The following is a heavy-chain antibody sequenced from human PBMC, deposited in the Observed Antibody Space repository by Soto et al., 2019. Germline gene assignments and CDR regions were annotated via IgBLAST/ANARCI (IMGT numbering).Heavy chain of an antibody. V-gene: IGHV1-69*13. Sequence: SVKVSCKASGGTFSSYAISWVRQAPGQGLEWMGGIIPIFGTANYAQKFQGRVTITADESTSTAYMELSSLRSEDTAVYYCARPHSSGWYPFAYWGQGTLVTVSS. D-gene: IGHD6-19*01. J-gene: IGHJ4*02. CDR1: GGTFSSYA. CDR2: IIPIFGTA. CDR3: ARPHSSGWYPFAY.